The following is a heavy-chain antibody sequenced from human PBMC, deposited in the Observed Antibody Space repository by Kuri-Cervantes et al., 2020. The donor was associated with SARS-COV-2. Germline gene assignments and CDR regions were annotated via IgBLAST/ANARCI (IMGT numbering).Heavy chain of an antibody. J-gene: IGHJ4*02. CDR1: GFTVSSYY. Sequence: GESLKISCAASGFTVSSYYMSWVRQAPGKGLEWVSIIYGGGSTYYADSVKGRFTISRNNSKNTLYLQMNSLRAEDTAVYYCARVYEARYSSSWYLDYWGQGTLVTVSS. CDR2: IYGGGST. D-gene: IGHD6-13*01. V-gene: IGHV3-53*01. CDR3: ARVYEARYSSSWYLDY.